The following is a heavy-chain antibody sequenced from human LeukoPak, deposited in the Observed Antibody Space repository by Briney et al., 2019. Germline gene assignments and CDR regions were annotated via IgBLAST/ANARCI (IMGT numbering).Heavy chain of an antibody. CDR1: GFTFSTFA. CDR3: ARVRYSSSWYGLDY. D-gene: IGHD6-13*01. Sequence: PWGSLRLSCAASGFTFSTFAMQWVRQAPEKGLEYLSGINTDGATTFYANSVKGRFTISRDNPKNTLYLQMGSLRAEDTAVYYCARVRYSSSWYGLDYWGQGTLVTVSS. CDR2: INTDGATT. J-gene: IGHJ4*02. V-gene: IGHV3-64*01.